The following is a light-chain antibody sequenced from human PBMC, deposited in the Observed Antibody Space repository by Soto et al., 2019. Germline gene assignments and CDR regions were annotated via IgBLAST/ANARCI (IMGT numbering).Light chain of an antibody. J-gene: IGKJ1*01. CDR2: AAS. Sequence: DIQMTQSPSSLSASVGDRVTITCRASQSISSYLNWYQQKPGIAPKLLIYAASSLQSGVPSRFXXXXXXTDFTXXXXXXXXXDFATYYCQXXXXXXXTFG. CDR1: QSISSY. V-gene: IGKV1-39*01. CDR3: QXXXXXXXT.